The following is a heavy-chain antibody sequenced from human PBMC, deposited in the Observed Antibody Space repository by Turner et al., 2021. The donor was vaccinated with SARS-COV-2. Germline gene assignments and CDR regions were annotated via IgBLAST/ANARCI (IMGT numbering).Heavy chain of an antibody. CDR3: ARLVVVRAGVFIIRPYRRGYFDS. CDR1: GGSFSVHM. D-gene: IGHD3-3*01. Sequence: QVQLQQWGAGLLKPSETLSLTCAFYGGSFSVHMWSWIRQSPGKGLEWIGDINLIGETNYNPSLKSRVTTSVDMSKNQFSLRLASVTAADTAVYFCARLVVVRAGVFIIRPYRRGYFDSWGQGTLVTVSS. V-gene: IGHV4-34*01. CDR2: INLIGET. J-gene: IGHJ4*02.